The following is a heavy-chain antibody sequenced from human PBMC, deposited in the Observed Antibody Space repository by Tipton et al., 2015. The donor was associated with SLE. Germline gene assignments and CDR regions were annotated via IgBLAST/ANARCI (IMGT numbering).Heavy chain of an antibody. CDR1: NGYISSTNFY. CDR3: ARHAADATYYFDY. J-gene: IGHJ4*02. V-gene: IGHV4-39*01. D-gene: IGHD6-13*01. CDR2: IYYSGST. Sequence: TLSLTCSVSNGYISSTNFYWGWIRQPPGKGLEWIGSIYYSGSTFYNPSLKSRATISLDTSKNQFSQKLSAVTAADTAMYYCARHAADATYYFDYWGQGTLVIVSS.